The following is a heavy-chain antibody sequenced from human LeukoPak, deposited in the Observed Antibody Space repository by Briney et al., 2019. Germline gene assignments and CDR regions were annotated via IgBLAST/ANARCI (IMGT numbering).Heavy chain of an antibody. Sequence: ASVKVSCKASGYTFTSYGISWVRQAPGQGLEWMGWISAYNGNTNYAQKLQGRVTITADESTSTAYMELSSLRSEDTAVYYCARGSSSGWYEGPDYWGQGTLVTVSS. CDR2: ISAYNGNT. J-gene: IGHJ4*02. CDR1: GYTFTSYG. CDR3: ARGSSSGWYEGPDY. D-gene: IGHD6-19*01. V-gene: IGHV1-18*01.